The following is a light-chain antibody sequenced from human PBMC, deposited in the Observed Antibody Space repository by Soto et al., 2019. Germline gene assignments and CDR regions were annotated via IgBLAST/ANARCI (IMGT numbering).Light chain of an antibody. J-gene: IGKJ4*01. CDR2: AES. CDR3: QQSYSTPLT. Sequence: DIQMTQSPSSLSASVGDRVTISCRASQSISNYLNWYQQKPGKAPNLLIYAESSLQSGVPSRFSRSGSGTDFNLTISSLQPEDFAAYFCQQSYSTPLTFGGGTRVDIK. CDR1: QSISNY. V-gene: IGKV1-39*01.